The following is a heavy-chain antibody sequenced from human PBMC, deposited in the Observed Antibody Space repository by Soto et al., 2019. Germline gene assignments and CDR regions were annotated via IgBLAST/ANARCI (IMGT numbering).Heavy chain of an antibody. D-gene: IGHD3-10*01. J-gene: IGHJ4*02. CDR1: GGIFSTYA. CDR3: ARDRDDYGSGNYYNRIDF. V-gene: IGHV1-69*01. CDR2: IIPLFGTP. Sequence: QVQLVQSGAEVKKPGSSVKVSCKASGGIFSTYAISWLRQAPGQGLEWMGGIIPLFGTPNYAQRCQGRVTITADESTSTVYMELSRLRYEDTAVYYCARDRDDYGSGNYYNRIDFWGQGTLVTVSS.